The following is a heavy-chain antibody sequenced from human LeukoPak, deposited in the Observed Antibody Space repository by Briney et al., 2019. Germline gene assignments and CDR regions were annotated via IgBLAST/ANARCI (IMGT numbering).Heavy chain of an antibody. J-gene: IGHJ5*02. D-gene: IGHD6-13*01. V-gene: IGHV3-11*01. CDR3: VRAPRAAASVRFDP. CDR1: GFTFSDYY. CDR2: ISSSGSTI. Sequence: GGSLRLSCAASGFTFSDYYMSWIRQAPGKGLEWVSYISSSGSTIYYADSVKGRFTISRDNAKNSLYLQMNSLRAEDTAVYYCVRAPRAAASVRFDPWGQGTLVTVSS.